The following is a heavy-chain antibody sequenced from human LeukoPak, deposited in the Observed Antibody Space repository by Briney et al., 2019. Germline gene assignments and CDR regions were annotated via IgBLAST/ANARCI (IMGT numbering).Heavy chain of an antibody. D-gene: IGHD2-2*01. Sequence: GGSLRLSCAASGFTFSSYGMRWVRQAPGKGLEWVAVIWYGGSNKYYADSVKGRFTISRDNSKNTLYLQMNSLRAEDTAVYYCARYCSSTSCYQYFDYWGQGTLVTVSS. CDR1: GFTFSSYG. V-gene: IGHV3-33*01. CDR2: IWYGGSNK. J-gene: IGHJ4*02. CDR3: ARYCSSTSCYQYFDY.